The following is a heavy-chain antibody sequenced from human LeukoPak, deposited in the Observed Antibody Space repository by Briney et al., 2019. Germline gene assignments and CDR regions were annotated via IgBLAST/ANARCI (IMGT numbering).Heavy chain of an antibody. D-gene: IGHD6-13*01. CDR2: ISGSGGST. V-gene: IGHV3-23*01. CDR1: GFTFSSYA. CDR3: AKGIAAAGTRRPIWFDP. J-gene: IGHJ5*02. Sequence: PGGSLRLSCAASGFTFSSYAMSWVRQAPGKGLEWVSAISGSGGSTYYADSVKGRFTISRDNSKNTLYLQMNSLRAEDTAVYYCAKGIAAAGTRRPIWFDPWGQGTLVTVSS.